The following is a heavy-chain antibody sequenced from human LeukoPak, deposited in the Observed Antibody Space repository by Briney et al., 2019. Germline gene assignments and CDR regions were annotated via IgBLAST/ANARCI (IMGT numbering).Heavy chain of an antibody. J-gene: IGHJ4*02. V-gene: IGHV3-23*01. CDR2: ISGSGGST. D-gene: IGHD2-2*01. Sequence: PGGSLRLSCAASGFTFSSYAMSWVREAPGKGLEGVSAISGSGGSTYYADSVKGRFTISRDNSKNTLYLQMNSLRAEDTAVYYCAKDLTGIVVVPAAIRVFDYWGQGTLVTVSS. CDR1: GFTFSSYA. CDR3: AKDLTGIVVVPAAIRVFDY.